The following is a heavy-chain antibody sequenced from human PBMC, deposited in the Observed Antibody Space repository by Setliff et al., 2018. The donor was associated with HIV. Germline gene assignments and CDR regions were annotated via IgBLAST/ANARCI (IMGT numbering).Heavy chain of an antibody. CDR2: IFASGDT. D-gene: IGHD3-9*01. CDR3: ARGVQVDFDWLSSGDY. J-gene: IGHJ4*02. CDR1: DASINSYY. Sequence: SETLSLTCTVSDASINSYYWNRIRQPPGKGLEWVGFIFASGDTKYNPSLQSRVSMSIDTSKNQFSLNVSSVTAADTAVYYCARGVQVDFDWLSSGDYWGQGTLVTVSS. V-gene: IGHV4-4*09.